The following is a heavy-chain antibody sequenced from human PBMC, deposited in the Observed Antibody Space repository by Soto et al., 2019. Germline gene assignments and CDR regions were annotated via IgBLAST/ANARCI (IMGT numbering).Heavy chain of an antibody. Sequence: ASVKVSCKASGYTFTSYGISWVRQAPGQGLEWMGWISAYNGNTDYAQKLQGRVTMTTDTSTSTAYMELRSLRSDDTAVYYCARDLGDPSGSYYYRYPYFDCWGQGTLVTVSS. V-gene: IGHV1-18*01. J-gene: IGHJ4*02. CDR2: ISAYNGNT. D-gene: IGHD3-10*01. CDR3: ARDLGDPSGSYYYRYPYFDC. CDR1: GYTFTSYG.